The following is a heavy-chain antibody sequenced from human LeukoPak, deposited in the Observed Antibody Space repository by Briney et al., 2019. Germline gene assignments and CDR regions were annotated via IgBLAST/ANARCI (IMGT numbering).Heavy chain of an antibody. CDR2: IYTSGST. V-gene: IGHV4-4*07. J-gene: IGHJ6*03. D-gene: IGHD2/OR15-2a*01. CDR3: ARDQEYFKGYMDV. CDR1: GGSISSYY. Sequence: PSETLSLTRTVSGGSISSYYWSWIRQPAGKGLEWIGRIYTSGSTNYNPSLKSRVTISVDTSKNQFSLKLSSVTAADTAVYYCARDQEYFKGYMDVWGKGTTVTVSS.